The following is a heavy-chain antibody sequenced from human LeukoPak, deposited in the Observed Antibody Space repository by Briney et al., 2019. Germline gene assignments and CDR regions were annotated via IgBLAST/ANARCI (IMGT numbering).Heavy chain of an antibody. D-gene: IGHD1-26*01. CDR3: AREAGDSGSPGDY. Sequence: TLSLTCTVSGGSISSGRYYWSWIRQPAGKGREWIGRIYTSGSTNYNPSLKSRVTISVDTSKNQFSLKLSSVSAADTAVYYCAREAGDSGSPGDYWGQGTLVTVSS. V-gene: IGHV4-61*02. CDR1: GGSISSGRYY. J-gene: IGHJ4*02. CDR2: IYTSGST.